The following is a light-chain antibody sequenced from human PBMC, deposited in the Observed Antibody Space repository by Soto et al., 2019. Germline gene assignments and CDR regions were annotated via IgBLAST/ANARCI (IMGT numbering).Light chain of an antibody. J-gene: IGLJ2*01. CDR3: NSYSDSTTLVV. V-gene: IGLV2-14*01. CDR2: EVS. Sequence: QSALTQPASVSGSPGQSITISCTGTSSDVGGYIYVSWYQQHPGKAPKLMIYEVSNRPSGVSNRFSGSKSGNTASLTISGLLAEDEADYYCNSYSDSTTLVVFGGGTKLTVL. CDR1: SSDVGGYIY.